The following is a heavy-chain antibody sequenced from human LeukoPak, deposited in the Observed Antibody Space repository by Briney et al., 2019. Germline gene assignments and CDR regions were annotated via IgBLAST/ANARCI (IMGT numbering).Heavy chain of an antibody. J-gene: IGHJ4*02. D-gene: IGHD1-26*01. CDR3: ARDLRGTYYRGPGLF. CDR1: GFTFSSYS. V-gene: IGHV3-21*01. CDR2: ISSSSSYI. Sequence: GGSLRLSCAASGFTFSSYSMNWVRQAPGKGLEWVSSISSSSSYIYYADSVKGRFTISRDNAQNSLSLQLNSLRVEDTAVYYCARDLRGTYYRGPGLFWGQGTLVTVSS.